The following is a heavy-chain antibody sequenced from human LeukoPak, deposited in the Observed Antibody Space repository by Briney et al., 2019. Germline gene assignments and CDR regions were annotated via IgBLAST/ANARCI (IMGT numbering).Heavy chain of an antibody. V-gene: IGHV4-39*02. J-gene: IGHJ4*02. CDR3: ARDSYNYGGNS. CDR1: GGSISSSSYY. D-gene: IGHD4-23*01. CDR2: SYYSGTT. Sequence: SETLSLNCTVSGGSISSSSYYWGWIRRPPGKGLEWIGTSYYSGTTYYNPSLKSRVAISVDTSTNQLSLRLRSVTAADTAVYYCARDSYNYGGNSWGQGTLVTVSS.